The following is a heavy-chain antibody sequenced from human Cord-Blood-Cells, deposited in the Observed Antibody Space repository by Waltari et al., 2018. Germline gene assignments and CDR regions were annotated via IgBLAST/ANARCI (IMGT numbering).Heavy chain of an antibody. CDR1: GYTFTSYY. D-gene: IGHD2-2*01. Sequence: QVQLVQSGAEVKKPGASVKVSCQASGYTFTSYYMHWVRQAPGQGLEWMGIINPSGGSTSYAQKFQGRVTMTRDTSTSTVYMELSSLRSEDTAVYYCAREAGAAAALDYWGQGTLVTVSS. V-gene: IGHV1-46*01. J-gene: IGHJ4*02. CDR3: AREAGAAAALDY. CDR2: INPSGGST.